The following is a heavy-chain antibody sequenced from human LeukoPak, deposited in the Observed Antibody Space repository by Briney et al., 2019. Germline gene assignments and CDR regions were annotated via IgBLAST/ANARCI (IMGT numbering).Heavy chain of an antibody. J-gene: IGHJ2*01. CDR2: IYYSGST. V-gene: IGHV4-59*01. CDR1: GGSISSYY. Sequence: PSETLSLTCTVSGGSISSYYWSWIRQPPGKGLEWLGYIYYSGSTNYNPSLKSRVTISVDTSKNQFSLKLSSVTAADTAVYYCARDRYYYDSSGYYWYFDLWGRGTLVTVSS. D-gene: IGHD3-22*01. CDR3: ARDRYYYDSSGYYWYFDL.